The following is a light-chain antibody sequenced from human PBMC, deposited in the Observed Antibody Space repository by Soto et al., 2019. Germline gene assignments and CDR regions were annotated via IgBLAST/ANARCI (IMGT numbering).Light chain of an antibody. Sequence: EIVLTQSPATLSLSPGERATLSCRASQSVSTYLAWFQQKPGQPPRLLIYDASKRATGISPRFSGSGSGTDFTLTISSLEPEDFAVYYCQQRSNWPITFGQGTRLEIK. J-gene: IGKJ5*01. CDR3: QQRSNWPIT. CDR1: QSVSTY. CDR2: DAS. V-gene: IGKV3-11*01.